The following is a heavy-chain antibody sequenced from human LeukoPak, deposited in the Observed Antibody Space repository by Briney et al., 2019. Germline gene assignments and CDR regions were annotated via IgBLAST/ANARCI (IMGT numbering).Heavy chain of an antibody. D-gene: IGHD3-10*01. CDR3: ASFASPGYYYYGMDV. J-gene: IGHJ6*02. V-gene: IGHV4-4*02. CDR2: IYHSGST. CDR1: GGSISSSNW. Sequence: PSGTLSLTCAVSGGSISSSNWWSWVRQPPGQGLEWIGEIYHSGSTNYNPSLKSRVIISVDKSKNQFSLKLSSVTAADTAVYYCASFASPGYYYYGMDVWGQGTTVTVSS.